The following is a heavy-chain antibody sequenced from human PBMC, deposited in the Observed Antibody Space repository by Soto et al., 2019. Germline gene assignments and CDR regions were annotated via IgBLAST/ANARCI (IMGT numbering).Heavy chain of an antibody. V-gene: IGHV3-30-3*01. CDR3: ARVESGYVENYFDY. D-gene: IGHD5-12*01. Sequence: ESGGGVVQPGRSLRLSCAASGFTFSSYAMHWVRQAPGKGLEWVAVISYDGSNKYYADSVKGRFTISRDNSKNTLYLQMNSLRAEDTAVYYCARVESGYVENYFDYWGQGTLVTVSS. CDR1: GFTFSSYA. J-gene: IGHJ4*02. CDR2: ISYDGSNK.